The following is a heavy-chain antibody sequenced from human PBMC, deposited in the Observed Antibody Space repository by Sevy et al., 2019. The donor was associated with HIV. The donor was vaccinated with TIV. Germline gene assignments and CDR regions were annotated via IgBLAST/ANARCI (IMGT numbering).Heavy chain of an antibody. J-gene: IGHJ3*02. CDR2: IWYDETNK. V-gene: IGHV3-33*01. CDR1: GFTFNTYA. D-gene: IGHD3-3*01. Sequence: GGSLRLSCAASGFTFNTYAMHWVRQAPGMGLEWVAVIWYDETNKYYADSVKGRFTISRDNSKQTLSLPMNSLRAEDTAVYYCARDLRSIYDFWSGYSGDAFAIWGQGTMVTVSS. CDR3: ARDLRSIYDFWSGYSGDAFAI.